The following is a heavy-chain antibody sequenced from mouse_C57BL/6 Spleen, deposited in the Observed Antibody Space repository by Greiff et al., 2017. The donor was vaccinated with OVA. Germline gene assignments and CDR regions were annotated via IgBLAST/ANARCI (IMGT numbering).Heavy chain of an antibody. CDR1: GFTFSDYG. Sequence: EVMLVESGGGLVKPGGSLKLSCAASGFTFSDYGMHWVRQAPEKGLEWVAYISSGSSTIYYADTVKGRFTISRDNAKNTLFLQMTSLRSEDTAMYYCARTIYYGSSSAWFAYWGQGTLVTVSA. CDR2: ISSGSSTI. V-gene: IGHV5-17*01. CDR3: ARTIYYGSSSAWFAY. J-gene: IGHJ3*01. D-gene: IGHD1-1*01.